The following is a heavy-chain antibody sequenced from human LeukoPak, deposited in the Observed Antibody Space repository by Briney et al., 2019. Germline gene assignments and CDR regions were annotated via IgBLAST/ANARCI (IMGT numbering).Heavy chain of an antibody. CDR2: IWYDGGNK. J-gene: IGHJ5*02. Sequence: PGGSLRLSCAASGFTFSSYGMHWVRQAPGKGLEWVAVIWYDGGNKYYADSVKGRFTISRDNSKNTLYLQMNSLRAEDTAVYYCARADYYDAGFDPWGQGTLVTVSS. CDR1: GFTFSSYG. D-gene: IGHD3-22*01. V-gene: IGHV3-33*01. CDR3: ARADYYDAGFDP.